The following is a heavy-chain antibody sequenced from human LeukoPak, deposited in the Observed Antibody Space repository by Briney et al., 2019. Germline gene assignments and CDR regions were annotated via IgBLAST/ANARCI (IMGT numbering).Heavy chain of an antibody. V-gene: IGHV1-8*03. CDR3: ASFNQDI. J-gene: IGHJ3*02. CDR1: GYTFDSYD. Sequence: ASVKVSCKASGYTFDSYDLNWVRQATGQGLEWMGGVNPNSANTGYAQKFQGRVTITRNTAISTAYMELSSLRSEDTAVYYCASFNQDIWGQGTMVTVSS. D-gene: IGHD1-14*01. CDR2: VNPNSANT.